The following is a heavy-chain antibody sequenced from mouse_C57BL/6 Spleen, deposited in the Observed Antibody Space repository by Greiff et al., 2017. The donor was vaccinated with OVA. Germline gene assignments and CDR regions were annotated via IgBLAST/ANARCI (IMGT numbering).Heavy chain of an antibody. D-gene: IGHD1-1*01. Sequence: EVQLVESGGGLVQPKGSLKLSCAASGFSFNTYAMNWVRQAPGKGLEWVARIRSKSNNYATYYADSVKDRFTISRDDSESMLYLQMNNLKTEDTAMYYCVRRAYGSSYGYFDVWGTGTTVTVSS. J-gene: IGHJ1*03. CDR2: IRSKSNNYAT. CDR3: VRRAYGSSYGYFDV. CDR1: GFSFNTYA. V-gene: IGHV10-1*01.